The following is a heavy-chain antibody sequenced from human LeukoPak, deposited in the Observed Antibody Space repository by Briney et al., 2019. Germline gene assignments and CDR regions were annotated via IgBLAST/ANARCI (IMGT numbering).Heavy chain of an antibody. CDR3: AKNYYYGSGSPFDY. J-gene: IGHJ4*02. V-gene: IGHV3-9*01. CDR2: ISWNSGSI. CDR1: GFTFDDYA. D-gene: IGHD3-10*01. Sequence: PGRSRRLSCAASGFTFDDYAMHWVRQAPGKGLEWVSGISWNSGSIGYADSVKGRFTISRDNAKNSLYLQMNSLRAEDTALYYCAKNYYYGSGSPFDYWGQGTLVTVSS.